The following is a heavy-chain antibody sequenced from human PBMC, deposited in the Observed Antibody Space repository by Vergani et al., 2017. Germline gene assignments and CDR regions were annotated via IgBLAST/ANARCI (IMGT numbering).Heavy chain of an antibody. CDR2: IYYSGST. D-gene: IGHD2-2*01. CDR3: ARDRGPYCSRPSGSPPRRDYYSCYYVEV. CDR1: GGSIRSGGYY. J-gene: IGHJ6*03. Sequence: QVQLQESGPGLVKPSQTLSLTCTVSGGSIRSGGYYWSWIRQHPGKGLEWIGYIYYSGSTYYNPSLKSRVTISVDTSKNQFSLKLSSVTAADTAVYYCARDRGPYCSRPSGSPPRRDYYSCYYVEVWGKGTTVTVSS. V-gene: IGHV4-31*03.